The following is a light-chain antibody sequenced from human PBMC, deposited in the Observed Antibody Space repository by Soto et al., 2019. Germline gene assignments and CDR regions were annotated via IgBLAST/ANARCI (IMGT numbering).Light chain of an antibody. V-gene: IGLV1-47*01. CDR2: RNN. Sequence: QSVLTQPPSASGTPGQRVTISCSGSSSNIGSNYVYWYQQLPGTAPKLLIYRNNQRPSGVPDRFSGSKSRTSASLDISGLRSEDEADYYCAAWDDSLSGVVFGGGTKLTVL. CDR3: AAWDDSLSGVV. J-gene: IGLJ2*01. CDR1: SSNIGSNY.